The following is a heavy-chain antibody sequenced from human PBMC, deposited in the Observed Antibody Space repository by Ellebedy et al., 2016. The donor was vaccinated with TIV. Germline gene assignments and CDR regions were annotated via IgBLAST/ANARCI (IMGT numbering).Heavy chain of an antibody. D-gene: IGHD6-19*01. J-gene: IGHJ3*02. CDR2: INSNSGGT. V-gene: IGHV1-2*02. CDR1: GYTFTGYF. CDR3: ARVTRIAVAGLGAFDI. Sequence: ASVKVSCKASGYTFTGYFMHWVRQSPGQGLEWMGWINSNSGGTKYAQKFQGRVTMTRNTSISTAYMELSSLRSEDTAVYYCARVTRIAVAGLGAFDIWGQGTMVTVSS.